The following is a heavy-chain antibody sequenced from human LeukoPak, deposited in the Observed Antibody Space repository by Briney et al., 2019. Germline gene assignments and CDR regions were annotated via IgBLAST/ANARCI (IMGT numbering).Heavy chain of an antibody. J-gene: IGHJ4*02. CDR2: IYHSGST. V-gene: IGHV4-38-2*02. Sequence: SETLSLTCTISGYSVSSGYYWGWIRQPPGKGLEWIGSIYHSGSTYYNPSLKSRVTISLDTSENQFSLKLSSVTAADTAVYYCARDLYSSGWGYFDYWGQGALVTVSS. CDR1: GYSVSSGYY. CDR3: ARDLYSSGWGYFDY. D-gene: IGHD6-19*01.